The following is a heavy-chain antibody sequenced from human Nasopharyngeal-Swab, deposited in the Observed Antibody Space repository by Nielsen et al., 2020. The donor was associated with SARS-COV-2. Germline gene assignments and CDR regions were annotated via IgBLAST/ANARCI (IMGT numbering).Heavy chain of an antibody. Sequence: TLSLTCTVSGGSISSGGYYWSWIRQHPGKGLEWIGYIYYSGSTYYNPSLKSRVTISVDTSKNQFSLKLSSVTAADTAVYYCARGILRGYSYGYYYYMDVWGKGTTVTVSS. J-gene: IGHJ6*03. CDR3: ARGILRGYSYGYYYYMDV. V-gene: IGHV4-31*03. CDR1: GGSISSGGYY. D-gene: IGHD5-18*01. CDR2: IYYSGST.